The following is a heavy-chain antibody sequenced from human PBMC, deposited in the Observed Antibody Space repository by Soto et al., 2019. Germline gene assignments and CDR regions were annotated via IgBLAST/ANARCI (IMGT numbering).Heavy chain of an antibody. J-gene: IGHJ4*02. Sequence: EVQLVESGGGLVQPGGSLKLSCAASGFTFSGSAMHWVRQASGKGLEWVGRIRSKANSYATAYAASVKGRFTISRDDSKNTADLQMNSLKTEDTAVYYCTRGSSSWYAIDYWGQGTLVTVSS. CDR2: IRSKANSYAT. CDR3: TRGSSSWYAIDY. D-gene: IGHD6-13*01. CDR1: GFTFSGSA. V-gene: IGHV3-73*02.